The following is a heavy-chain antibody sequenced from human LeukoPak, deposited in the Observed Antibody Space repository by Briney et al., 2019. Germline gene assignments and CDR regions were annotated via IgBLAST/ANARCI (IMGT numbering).Heavy chain of an antibody. CDR2: TYYRSKWYN. CDR1: GDSVSSNSVA. CDR3: ARDLESGSYEHYFDY. V-gene: IGHV6-1*01. Sequence: SQALSLTCAVSGDSVSSNSVAWNWIRQSPSRGLEWLGRTYYRSKWYNDYAVSVRSRLTINPDTSKNQFSLHLNSVTPEDTAVYYCARDLESGSYEHYFDYWGQGTLVTVSS. J-gene: IGHJ4*02. D-gene: IGHD1-26*01.